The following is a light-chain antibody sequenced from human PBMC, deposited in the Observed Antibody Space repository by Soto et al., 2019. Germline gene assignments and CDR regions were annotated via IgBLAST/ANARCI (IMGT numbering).Light chain of an antibody. J-gene: IGLJ2*01. CDR3: CSYGGGRTPLG. V-gene: IGLV2-11*01. CDR2: DVA. CDR1: RSDVGGYKY. Sequence: QSALTQPRSVSGSPGQSVTISCTGSRSDVGGYKYVSWYQQFPGKAPKLIIYDVAKRPSGVPGRFSGSKSGNTASLTISGLRAEDEGDYYCCSYGGGRTPLGFGGGTKVTVL.